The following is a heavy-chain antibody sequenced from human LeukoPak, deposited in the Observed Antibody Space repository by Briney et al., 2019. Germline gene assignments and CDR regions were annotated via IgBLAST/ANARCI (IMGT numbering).Heavy chain of an antibody. Sequence: GGSLRLSCGASGFNFRCYWMSWVRQAPGKGLEWVADMKQDGSHKYYVDSVKGRFTISRNNAKTSLYLQMHSLRAEDTAVYYCARGREFFFDSSGYYPFDYWGQGTLVTVSS. CDR1: GFNFRCYW. V-gene: IGHV3-7*04. D-gene: IGHD3-22*01. J-gene: IGHJ4*02. CDR2: MKQDGSHK. CDR3: ARGREFFFDSSGYYPFDY.